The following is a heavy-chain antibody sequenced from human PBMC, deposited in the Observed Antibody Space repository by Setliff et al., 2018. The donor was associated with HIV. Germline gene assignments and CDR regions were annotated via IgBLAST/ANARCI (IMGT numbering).Heavy chain of an antibody. CDR2: IYSSGNT. V-gene: IGHV4-4*07. CDR3: AREEKLSAVAGTMYYYYAMDV. CDR1: GGSTSSDT. D-gene: IGHD6-19*01. J-gene: IGHJ6*02. Sequence: PSETLSLTCSVSGGSTSSDTWSWIRQPAGEGLEWIGRIYSSGNTNYNPSLESRVTISVDTSKNQFSLKLSSVTAADTAVYYCAREEKLSAVAGTMYYYYAMDVWGQGTTVTVSS.